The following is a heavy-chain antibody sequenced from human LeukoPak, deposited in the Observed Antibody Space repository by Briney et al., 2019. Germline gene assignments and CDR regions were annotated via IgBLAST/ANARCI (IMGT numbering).Heavy chain of an antibody. D-gene: IGHD2-2*01. V-gene: IGHV4-39*01. CDR1: TNYSSSRSYY. Sequence: PSETLSLTCTVATNYSSSRSYYWGWIRQPPGKGLEWIGSIYYSGSTYYNPSLKSRVTISVDTSKDQFSLNLSSFTDVETAVYYRARYGGSSTAWDPFYPWRQGTLVTVSS. CDR2: IYYSGST. CDR3: ARYGGSSTAWDPFYP. J-gene: IGHJ5*02.